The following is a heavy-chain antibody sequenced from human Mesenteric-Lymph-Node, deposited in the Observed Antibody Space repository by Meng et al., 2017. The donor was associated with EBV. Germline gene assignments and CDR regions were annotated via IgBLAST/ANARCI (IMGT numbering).Heavy chain of an antibody. D-gene: IGHD2-15*01. Sequence: QVQLHGWGAGSLKPSGTLSLTCAVYGASFSGYYWSWIRQPPGKGLEWIGEINHSGSTNYNPSLKSRVSVSLDTSKNQFSLKLSSVTAADTAVFYCARGRGSRLLFYSSFDSWGQGTLVTVSS. CDR3: ARGRGSRLLFYSSFDS. CDR2: INHSGST. J-gene: IGHJ4*02. V-gene: IGHV4-34*01. CDR1: GASFSGYY.